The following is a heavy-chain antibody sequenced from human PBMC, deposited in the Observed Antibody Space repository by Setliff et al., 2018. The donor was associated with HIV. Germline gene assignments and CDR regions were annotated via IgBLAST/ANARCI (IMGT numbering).Heavy chain of an antibody. CDR3: ARGIYRPWGGYSAFATDAFET. Sequence: PSETLSLTCTVSSGPISNGGFYWSWIRHHPGKGLEWIGYIYYSGGTYYSPSLKSRVSMSIDTFKNQFSLNLTSVTAADTAVYYCARGIYRPWGGYSAFATDAFETWGQGTLVT. CDR1: SGPISNGGFY. J-gene: IGHJ3*02. D-gene: IGHD5-12*01. CDR2: IYYSGGT. V-gene: IGHV4-31*03.